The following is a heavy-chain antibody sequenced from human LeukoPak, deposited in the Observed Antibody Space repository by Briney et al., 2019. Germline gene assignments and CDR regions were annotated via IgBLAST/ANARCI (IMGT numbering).Heavy chain of an antibody. V-gene: IGHV1-18*01. Sequence: GASVKVSCKASGYTFTSYGISWVRQAPGQGLEWMGWISAYNGNTNYAQKFQGRVTITADESTSTAYMELSSLRSEDTAVYYCARSRYSGYDYRYYYYYMDVWGKGTTVTVSS. CDR3: ARSRYSGYDYRYYYYYMDV. CDR1: GYTFTSYG. J-gene: IGHJ6*03. D-gene: IGHD5-12*01. CDR2: ISAYNGNT.